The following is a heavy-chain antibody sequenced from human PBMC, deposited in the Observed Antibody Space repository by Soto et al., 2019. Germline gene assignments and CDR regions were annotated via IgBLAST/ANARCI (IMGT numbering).Heavy chain of an antibody. Sequence: PSQTLSLTCAISGDSVSSNSAAWNWIRQSPSRGLELLGRTYYRSKWYNDYTVSVKSRITINPDTSKNQFSLQLNSVTPEDTAVYYCARDPLAGTGQYYYYYGMDVWGQGTTVTVSS. D-gene: IGHD6-19*01. CDR1: GDSVSSNSAA. V-gene: IGHV6-1*01. J-gene: IGHJ6*02. CDR3: ARDPLAGTGQYYYYYGMDV. CDR2: TYYRSKWYN.